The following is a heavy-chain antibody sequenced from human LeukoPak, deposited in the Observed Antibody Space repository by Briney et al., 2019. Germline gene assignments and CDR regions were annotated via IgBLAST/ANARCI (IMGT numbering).Heavy chain of an antibody. CDR2: IYYSGST. CDR3: AREGPGYCSSTSCLQRGGMGV. V-gene: IGHV4-31*03. CDR1: GGSISSGGYY. D-gene: IGHD2-2*01. Sequence: SETLSLTCTVSGGSISSGGYYWSWIRQHPGKGLEWIGYIYYSGSTYYNPSLKSRVTISVDTSKNQFSLKLSSVTAADTAVYYCAREGPGYCSSTSCLQRGGMGVWGQGTTVTVSS. J-gene: IGHJ6*02.